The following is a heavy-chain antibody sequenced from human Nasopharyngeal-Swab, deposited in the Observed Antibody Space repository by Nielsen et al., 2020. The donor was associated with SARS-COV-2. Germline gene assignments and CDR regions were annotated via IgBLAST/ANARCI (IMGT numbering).Heavy chain of an antibody. CDR1: GGSFSGYY. J-gene: IGHJ6*02. CDR3: ARDESWRYYYGMDV. Sequence: SATLSLTCAVYGGSFSGYYWSWIRQPPGKGLEWIGEINHSGSTNYNPSLKSRVTISVDTSKNQFSLKLSSVTAADTAVYYCARDESWRYYYGMDVWGQGTTVTVSS. D-gene: IGHD1-1*01. V-gene: IGHV4-34*01. CDR2: INHSGST.